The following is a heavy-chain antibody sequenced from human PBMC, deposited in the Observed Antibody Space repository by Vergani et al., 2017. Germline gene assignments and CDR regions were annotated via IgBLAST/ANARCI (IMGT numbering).Heavy chain of an antibody. Sequence: QVQLVESGGGVVQRGGSLSPSGAPSGFTWGNKDMQGIGQGPGKGLEFVAFIQFDGSNQYYADSVKGRFTLSRDFSKNTLYLQMNSLRTDDTATYYCAKHFRGWGIDYWGQGTQVIVSS. J-gene: IGHJ4*02. CDR3: AKHFRGWGIDY. D-gene: IGHD3-16*01. CDR1: GFTWGNKD. CDR2: IQFDGSNQ. V-gene: IGHV3-30*02.